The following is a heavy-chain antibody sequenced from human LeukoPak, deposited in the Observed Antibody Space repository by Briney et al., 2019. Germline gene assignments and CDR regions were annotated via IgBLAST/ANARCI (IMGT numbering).Heavy chain of an antibody. V-gene: IGHV4-59*01. CDR1: GGSISSYY. CDR3: ASRIAAAVDFDY. J-gene: IGHJ4*02. Sequence: SETLSLTCTVSGGSISSYYWSWIRQPPWKGLEWIGYIYYSGSTNYNPSLKSRVTISVDTSKNQFSLKLSSVTAADTAVYYCASRIAAAVDFDYWGQGTLVTVSS. CDR2: IYYSGST. D-gene: IGHD6-13*01.